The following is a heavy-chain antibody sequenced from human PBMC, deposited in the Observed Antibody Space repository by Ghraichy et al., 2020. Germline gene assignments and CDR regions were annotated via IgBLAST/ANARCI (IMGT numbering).Heavy chain of an antibody. CDR1: GGSISSYY. D-gene: IGHD3-3*01. Sequence: SETLSLTCPVSGGSISSYYWIWIRQPPGKGLEWIGYIYYSGSTNYNPSLKRPVTISVDTSKNQFSLKLSSVTAADTAVYYCARHNDYYAFWSGYFPQHYWFDPWGQGPLVTVSS. V-gene: IGHV4-59*08. CDR3: ARHNDYYAFWSGYFPQHYWFDP. CDR2: IYYSGST. J-gene: IGHJ5*02.